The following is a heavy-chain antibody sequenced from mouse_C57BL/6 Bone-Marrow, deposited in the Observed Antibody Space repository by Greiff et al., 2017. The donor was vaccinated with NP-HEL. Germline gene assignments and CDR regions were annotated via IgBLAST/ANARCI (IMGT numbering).Heavy chain of an antibody. V-gene: IGHV5-17*01. J-gene: IGHJ3*01. D-gene: IGHD1-1*01. CDR1: GFTFSDYG. CDR3: ARPPSYGSSYPAWFAY. Sequence: EVKLVESGGGLVKPGGSLKLSCAASGFTFSDYGMHWVRQAPEKGLEWVAYISSGSSTIYYADTVKGRFTISRDNAKNTLFLQMTSLRSEDTAMYYCARPPSYGSSYPAWFAYWGQGTLVTVSA. CDR2: ISSGSSTI.